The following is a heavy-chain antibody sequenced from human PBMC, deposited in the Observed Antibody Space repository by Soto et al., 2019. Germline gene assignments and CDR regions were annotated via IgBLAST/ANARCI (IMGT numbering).Heavy chain of an antibody. Sequence: GGSLRLSCAASGFTFSNAWMNWVRQAPGKGLEWVGRIKSKTDGGTTDYAAPVKGRFTISREDSKNTLYLQMNSLKTEDTAVYYCTTDNVVVVTHYYYYYGMDVWGQGTTVTVSS. D-gene: IGHD3-22*01. CDR3: TTDNVVVVTHYYYYYGMDV. V-gene: IGHV3-15*07. CDR2: IKSKTDGGTT. J-gene: IGHJ6*02. CDR1: GFTFSNAW.